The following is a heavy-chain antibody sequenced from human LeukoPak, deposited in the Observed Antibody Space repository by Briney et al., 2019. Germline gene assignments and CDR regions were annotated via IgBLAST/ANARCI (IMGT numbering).Heavy chain of an antibody. V-gene: IGHV1-69*01. Sequence: SVKVSCKASGGTFSSYAISWVRQAPGQGLEWMGGIIPIFGTANYAQKFQGRVTITADESTSTAYLELSSLRSEDTAVYYCAREIAAADPVFDYWGQGTMVTVSS. CDR3: AREIAAADPVFDY. CDR1: GGTFSSYA. J-gene: IGHJ4*02. CDR2: IIPIFGTA. D-gene: IGHD6-13*01.